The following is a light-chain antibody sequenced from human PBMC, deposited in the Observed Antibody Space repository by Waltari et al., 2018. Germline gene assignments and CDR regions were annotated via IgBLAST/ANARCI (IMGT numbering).Light chain of an antibody. J-gene: IGLJ3*02. CDR3: AAWDDSLNGPM. Sequence: QAVLTQTPSASGTPGPRVSISCSGSSSNIGSNSVTWFQQLPGTAPKLPIYSNNERPSGVPDRFSGSKSGTSASLAISGLQSEDEADYYCAAWDDSLNGPMFGGGTKLTVL. V-gene: IGLV1-44*01. CDR2: SNN. CDR1: SSNIGSNS.